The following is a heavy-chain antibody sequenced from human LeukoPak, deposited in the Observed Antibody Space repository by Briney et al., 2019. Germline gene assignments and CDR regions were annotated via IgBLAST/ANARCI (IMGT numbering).Heavy chain of an antibody. CDR3: AREAAHETYYYDSSGYYFDY. J-gene: IGHJ4*02. V-gene: IGHV1-2*02. Sequence: ASVKVSCKASGYTFSNYYMFWLRQGPGQGLEWVGWINAKDGETKYAQKFQGRVTMTRDTSISTAYMELSRLRSDDTAVYYCAREAAHETYYYDSSGYYFDYWGQGTLVTVSS. CDR1: GYTFSNYY. CDR2: INAKDGET. D-gene: IGHD3-22*01.